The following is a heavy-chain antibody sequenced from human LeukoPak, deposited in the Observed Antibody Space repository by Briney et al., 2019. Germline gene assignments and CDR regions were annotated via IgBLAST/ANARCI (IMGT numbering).Heavy chain of an antibody. V-gene: IGHV3-7*01. J-gene: IGHJ4*02. CDR3: AIDAASGYDRFDY. CDR1: GFIFSNYW. CDR2: IKEDGSDK. D-gene: IGHD2-2*01. Sequence: GGSLRLSCAASGFIFSNYWMAWVRQAPGKGLEWGDNIKEDGSDKNYVVSMKGRFTISRDNAKNSLYLQMNSLRAEDTAVYYCAIDAASGYDRFDYWGQGTQVTVSS.